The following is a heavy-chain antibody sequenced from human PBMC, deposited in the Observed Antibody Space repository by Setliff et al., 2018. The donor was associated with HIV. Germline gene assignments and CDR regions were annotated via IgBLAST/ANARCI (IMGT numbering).Heavy chain of an antibody. CDR2: INTGNDNT. CDR3: AKGGDRAMINFDH. D-gene: IGHD5-18*01. V-gene: IGHV1-3*04. Sequence: ASVKVSCKTTGYTFSTYPMHWVRQAPGRRLEWMGWINTGNDNTRDSQKFQGRVTITRDTSASTAYMELSSLTSEDTAVYYCAKGGDRAMINFDHWGQGTLVTVSS. J-gene: IGHJ4*02. CDR1: GYTFSTYP.